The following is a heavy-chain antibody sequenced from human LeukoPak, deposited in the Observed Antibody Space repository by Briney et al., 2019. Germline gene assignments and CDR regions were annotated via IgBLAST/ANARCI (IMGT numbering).Heavy chain of an antibody. CDR2: ISGSGGST. CDR3: AKFPPDIVVVPAAFDY. D-gene: IGHD2-2*01. J-gene: IGHJ4*02. CDR1: RFTFSSYA. V-gene: IGHV3-23*01. Sequence: PGGSLRLSRAASRFTFSSYAMSWVRQAPGKGLEWVSAISGSGGSTYYADSVKGRFTISRDNSKNTLYLQMNSLRAEDTAVYYCAKFPPDIVVVPAAFDYWGQGTLVTVSS.